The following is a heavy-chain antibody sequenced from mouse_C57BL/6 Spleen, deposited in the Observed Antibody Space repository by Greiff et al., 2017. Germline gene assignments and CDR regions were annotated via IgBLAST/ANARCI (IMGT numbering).Heavy chain of an antibody. J-gene: IGHJ4*01. CDR3: ARSDSYYTDYAMDY. CDR1: GYTFTSYW. D-gene: IGHD2-3*01. CDR2: IDPSDSET. V-gene: IGHV1-52*01. Sequence: VQLQQPGAELVRPGSSVKLSCKASGYTFTSYWMHWVKQRPIQGLEWIGNIDPSDSETHYNQKFKDKATLTVDTSSSTAYLQLSSLTSEDSAVFYCARSDSYYTDYAMDYWGQGTSST.